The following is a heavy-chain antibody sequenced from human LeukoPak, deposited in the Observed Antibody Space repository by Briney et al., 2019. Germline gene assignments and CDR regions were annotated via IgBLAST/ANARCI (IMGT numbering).Heavy chain of an antibody. CDR2: INHSGST. J-gene: IGHJ4*02. CDR1: GGSFSGYY. CDR3: ARGGSPAMVRGVIDY. V-gene: IGHV4-34*01. D-gene: IGHD3-10*01. Sequence: SETLSLTCAVYGGSFSGYYWSWIRQPPGKGLEWIGEINHSGSTNYNPSLKSRVTISVDTSKNQFSLKLSSVTAADTAAYYCARGGSPAMVRGVIDYWGQGTLVTVSS.